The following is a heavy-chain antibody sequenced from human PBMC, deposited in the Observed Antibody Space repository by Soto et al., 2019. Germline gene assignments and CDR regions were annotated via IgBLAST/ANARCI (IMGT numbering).Heavy chain of an antibody. D-gene: IGHD1-20*01. Sequence: ASVKVSCKASGGTFSSYAISWVRQAPGQGLEWMGGIIPIFGTANYAQKFQGRVTITADESTSTAYMELSSLRSEDTAVYYCARFTTGITGRYFDYWGQGTLVTVSS. CDR1: GGTFSSYA. CDR3: ARFTTGITGRYFDY. V-gene: IGHV1-69*13. J-gene: IGHJ4*02. CDR2: IIPIFGTA.